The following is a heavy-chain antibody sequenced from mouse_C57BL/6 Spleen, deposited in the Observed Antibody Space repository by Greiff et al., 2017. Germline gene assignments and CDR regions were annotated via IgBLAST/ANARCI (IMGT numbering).Heavy chain of an antibody. CDR3: TTGYYGREGYFDV. CDR1: GFNIKDDY. D-gene: IGHD1-1*01. J-gene: IGHJ1*03. CDR2: IDPENGDT. V-gene: IGHV14-4*01. Sequence: EVQLKQSGAELVRPGASVKLSCTASGFNIKDDYMHWVKQRPEQGLEWIGWIDPENGDTEYASKFQGKATITADTSSNTAYLQLSSLTSEDTAVXYCTTGYYGREGYFDVWGTGTTVTVSS.